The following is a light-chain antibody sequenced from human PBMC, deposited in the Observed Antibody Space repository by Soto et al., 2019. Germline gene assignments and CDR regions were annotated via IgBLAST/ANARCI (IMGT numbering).Light chain of an antibody. CDR1: SSDVGDYNY. CDR2: EVS. CDR3: SSYTGSNNLGV. J-gene: IGLJ2*01. V-gene: IGLV2-8*01. Sequence: QSVLTQPPSASGSPGQSVTIYCTGTSSDVGDYNYVSWYQQHPGKAPKLIIYEVSKRPSGVPDRFSGSKSGNTASLTVSGLQAEDEADYYCSSYTGSNNLGVFGGGTKLTVL.